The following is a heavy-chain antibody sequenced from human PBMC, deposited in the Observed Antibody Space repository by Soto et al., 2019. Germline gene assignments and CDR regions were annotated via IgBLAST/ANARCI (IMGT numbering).Heavy chain of an antibody. CDR2: ISSSSSFR. J-gene: IGHJ4*02. Sequence: PGGSLRLSCAASGFTFTNHNMNWVRQAPGQRLEWVSSISSSSSFRNYADSVKGRFSISRDNDKNLVCLQMDSLRAEDTAVYYCARDPPLSVLVVVATDDFWGQGILVTVSS. D-gene: IGHD2-21*01. V-gene: IGHV3-21*01. CDR1: GFTFTNHN. CDR3: ARDPPLSVLVVVATDDF.